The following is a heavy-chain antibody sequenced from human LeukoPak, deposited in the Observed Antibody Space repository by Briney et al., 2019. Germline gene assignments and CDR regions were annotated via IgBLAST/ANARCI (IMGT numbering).Heavy chain of an antibody. D-gene: IGHD4-17*01. V-gene: IGHV1-2*02. CDR1: GYTFTGYY. CDR3: ARDQTTVTTVRRYNWFDP. Sequence: ASVKVSCKASGYTFTGYYMHWVRQAPGQGLEWMGWINPNSGGTNYAQKFQGRVTMTRDTSISTAYMELSRLRSDDTAVYYCARDQTTVTTVRRYNWFDPWGQGNLVTVSS. J-gene: IGHJ5*02. CDR2: INPNSGGT.